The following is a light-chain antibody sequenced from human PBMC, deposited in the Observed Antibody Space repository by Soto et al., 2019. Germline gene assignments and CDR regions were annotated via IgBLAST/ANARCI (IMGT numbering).Light chain of an antibody. J-gene: IGLJ1*01. CDR2: EVS. CDR3: SSYAGSNNLYV. CDR1: SSDIGVYNY. V-gene: IGLV2-8*01. Sequence: LAQPPSASGSPGQSVTISCTGTSSDIGVYNYVSWYQQHPGKAPKLMIYEVSKRPSGVPDRFSGSKSGNTASLTVSGLQAEDEADYYCSSYAGSNNLYVFGTGTKVTVL.